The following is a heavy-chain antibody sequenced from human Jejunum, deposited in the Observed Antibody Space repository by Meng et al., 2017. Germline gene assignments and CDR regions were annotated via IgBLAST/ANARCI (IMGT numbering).Heavy chain of an antibody. J-gene: IGHJ4*02. CDR3: AKRYCSDGACCGFDN. CDR1: GFTFSSYA. CDR2: ITPSGDRP. D-gene: IGHD2-8*01. V-gene: IGHV3-23*01. Sequence: GESLKISCAASGFTFSSYAVNWVRQAPGKGLEWVPGITPSGDRPIYADSVKGRFTVSRANSKNTVYLQMNSLRADDTAVYYCAKRYCSDGACCGFDNWGQGPLVTVSS.